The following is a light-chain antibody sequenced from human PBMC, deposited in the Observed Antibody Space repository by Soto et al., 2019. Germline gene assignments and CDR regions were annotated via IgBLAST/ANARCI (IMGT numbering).Light chain of an antibody. V-gene: IGKV3-15*01. CDR2: DAS. J-gene: IGKJ4*01. CDR1: QSTNSD. Sequence: EIVMTQSPAALSVSPGERATLSCGASQSTNSDLGWYQQKPGQAPRLLIYDASTRASDIPARFSGSGYGTEFTPIISSLQSEDFAVYYCQQYNNWPLTFGGGTKVDIK. CDR3: QQYNNWPLT.